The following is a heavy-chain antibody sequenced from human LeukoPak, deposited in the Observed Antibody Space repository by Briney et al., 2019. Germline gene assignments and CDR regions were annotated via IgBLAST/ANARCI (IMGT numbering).Heavy chain of an antibody. CDR1: GYSISSAYY. CDR3: AREGTIAAAGLNWFDP. CDR2: MYHSGST. Sequence: SETLSLTCSVSGYSISSAYYWGWIRQPPGKGLEWIGTMYHSGSTNYNPSLKSRVTISVDTSKNQFSLKLSSVTAADTAVYYCAREGTIAAAGLNWFDPWGQGTLVTVSS. V-gene: IGHV4-38-2*02. D-gene: IGHD6-13*01. J-gene: IGHJ5*02.